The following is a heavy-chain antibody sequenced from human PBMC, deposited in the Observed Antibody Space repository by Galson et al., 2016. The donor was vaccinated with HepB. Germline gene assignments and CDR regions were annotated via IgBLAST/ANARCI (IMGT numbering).Heavy chain of an antibody. V-gene: IGHV3-33*01. CDR1: GFTFTNHG. CDR3: ARESSSFENYYYGMDV. CDR2: VWFDGTTK. J-gene: IGHJ6*02. D-gene: IGHD2-2*01. Sequence: SLRLSCAASGFTFTNHGMHWVRQAPGKGLEWVAVVWFDGTTKYYADSVKGRFTISRDNSKDTLYLQMNSLRAEDTALYYCARESSSFENYYYGMDVRGQGTTVSVSS.